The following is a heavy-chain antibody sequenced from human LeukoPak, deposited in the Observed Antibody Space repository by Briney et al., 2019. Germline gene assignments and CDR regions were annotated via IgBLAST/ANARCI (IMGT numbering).Heavy chain of an antibody. CDR3: ARESSVSGWYIY. V-gene: IGHV3-53*04. D-gene: IGHD6-19*01. CDR2: IYSVGYT. Sequence: GGSLRLSCAASGFTVSNSFMSWVRQAPGKGLEWVSTIYSVGYTYYADSVKGRLTISRHNSKNTLDLQMNSLRTEDTAVYYCARESSVSGWYIYWGQGTLVAVSS. CDR1: GFTVSNSF. J-gene: IGHJ4*02.